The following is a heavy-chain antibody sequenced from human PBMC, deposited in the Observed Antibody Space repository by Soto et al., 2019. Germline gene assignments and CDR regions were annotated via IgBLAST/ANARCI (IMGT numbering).Heavy chain of an antibody. CDR2: ISSSGSTI. Sequence: PGGSLRLSCAASGFTFSDYYMSWIRQAPGKGLEWVSYISSSGSTIYYADSVKGRFTISRDNAKNSLYLQMNSLRAEDTAVYYCARENSNYYYYYGMDVWGQGTTVTVSS. J-gene: IGHJ6*02. V-gene: IGHV3-11*01. CDR3: ARENSNYYYYYGMDV. CDR1: GFTFSDYY. D-gene: IGHD4-4*01.